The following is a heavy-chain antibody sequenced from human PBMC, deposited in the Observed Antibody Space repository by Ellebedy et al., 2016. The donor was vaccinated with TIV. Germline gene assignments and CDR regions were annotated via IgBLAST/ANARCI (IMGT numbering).Heavy chain of an antibody. J-gene: IGHJ4*02. CDR1: GYSFTSYW. CDR2: ISGSGGST. Sequence: GESLKISXKGSGYSFTSYWIGWVRQAPGKGLEWVSAISGSGGSTYYADSVKGRFTISRDNSKNTLYLQMNSLRAEDTAVYYCAKDRNYYGSGSSPSNYWGQGTLVTVSS. D-gene: IGHD3-10*01. CDR3: AKDRNYYGSGSSPSNY. V-gene: IGHV3-23*01.